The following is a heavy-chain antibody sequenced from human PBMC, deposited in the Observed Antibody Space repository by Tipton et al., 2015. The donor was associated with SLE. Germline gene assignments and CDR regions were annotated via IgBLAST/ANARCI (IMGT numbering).Heavy chain of an antibody. Sequence: LRLSCAVNGGSSSDYYWSWIRQSPGKALEWIGDIHDSGSSNYNPSLKSRVSISVDTSKNQISLKLNSVTAADTAVYYCARGRVDYIRGTYRPSSFDYWGQGTQVTVSS. D-gene: IGHD3-16*02. V-gene: IGHV4-34*01. CDR2: IHDSGSS. J-gene: IGHJ4*02. CDR3: ARGRVDYIRGTYRPSSFDY. CDR1: GGSSSDYY.